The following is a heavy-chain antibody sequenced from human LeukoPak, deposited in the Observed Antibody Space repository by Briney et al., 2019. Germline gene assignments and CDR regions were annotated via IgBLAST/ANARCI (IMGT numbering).Heavy chain of an antibody. CDR1: GYRFTSYW. CDR2: IYPGDSDT. V-gene: IGHV5-51*01. Sequence: GESLQISCHGSGYRFTSYWIGWVRQMPGKGLEWMGIIYPGDSDTRYSPSFQGQVTISADKSISTAYLQWSSLKASDTAMYYCARLSSGIAVAVNWFDPWGQGTLVTVSS. CDR3: ARLSSGIAVAVNWFDP. J-gene: IGHJ5*02. D-gene: IGHD6-19*01.